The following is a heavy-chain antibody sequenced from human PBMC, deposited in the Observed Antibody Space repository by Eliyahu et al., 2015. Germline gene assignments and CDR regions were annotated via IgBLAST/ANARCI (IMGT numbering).Heavy chain of an antibody. CDR3: ARDVGKPPHDWYFDL. CDR2: INSDGSRT. Sequence: EVQLVESGGGLVQPGGSLRLSCAASGFTXNTYFXPWXRQAPGKGLVWVSRINSDGDINSDGSRTSYADSVKGRFTVSRDNAKNTLSLQMNSLRAEDTAVYYCARDVGKPPHDWYFDLWGRGTLVTVSS. CDR1: GFTXNTYF. V-gene: IGHV3-74*01. J-gene: IGHJ2*01. D-gene: IGHD1-14*01.